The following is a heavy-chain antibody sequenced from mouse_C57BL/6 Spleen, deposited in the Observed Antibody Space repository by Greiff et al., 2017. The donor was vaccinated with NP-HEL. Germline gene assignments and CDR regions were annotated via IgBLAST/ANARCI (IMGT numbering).Heavy chain of an antibody. CDR3: TTRDYYGSSYVFDY. J-gene: IGHJ2*01. Sequence: VQLQQSGAELVRPGASVKLSCTASGFNIKDDYMHWVKQRPEQGLEWIGWIDPENGDTEYASKFQGKATITADTSSNTAYLPLSSLTSEDTAVYYCTTRDYYGSSYVFDYWGQGTTLTVSS. V-gene: IGHV14-4*01. CDR2: IDPENGDT. CDR1: GFNIKDDY. D-gene: IGHD1-1*01.